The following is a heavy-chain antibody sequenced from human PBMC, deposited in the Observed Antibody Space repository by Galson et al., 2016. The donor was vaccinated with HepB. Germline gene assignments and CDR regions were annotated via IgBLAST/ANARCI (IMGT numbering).Heavy chain of an antibody. J-gene: IGHJ5*02. D-gene: IGHD6-19*01. CDR1: GFTFSSYS. CDR3: ARGREFIAVTGSRWFDP. CDR2: ISGSNSYI. Sequence: SLRLSCAASGFTFSSYSMNWVRQAPGKGLEWVSSISGSNSYIYYADSVKGRFTISRDNAKNSLYLQMNGLRAEDTAVYYCARGREFIAVTGSRWFDPWGQGTLVTISS. V-gene: IGHV3-21*01.